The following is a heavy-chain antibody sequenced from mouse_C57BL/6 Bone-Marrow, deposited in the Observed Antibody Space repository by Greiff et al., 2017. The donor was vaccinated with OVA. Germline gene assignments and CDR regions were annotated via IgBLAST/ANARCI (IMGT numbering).Heavy chain of an antibody. V-gene: IGHV14-4*01. CDR1: GFNIKDDY. J-gene: IGHJ3*01. D-gene: IGHD1-1*01. CDR2: IDPENCDT. Sequence: VQLQQSGAELVRPGASVKLSCTASGFNIKDDYMHWVKQRPETGLGWIGWIDPENCDTEYASKFHGKATITADTSSNTAYLQLSSLTSEDTAVDYCTPLYYYGSSSWFAYWGQGTLVTVSA. CDR3: TPLYYYGSSSWFAY.